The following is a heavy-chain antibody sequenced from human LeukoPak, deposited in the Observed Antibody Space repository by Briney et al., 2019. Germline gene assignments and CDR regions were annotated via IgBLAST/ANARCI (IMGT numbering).Heavy chain of an antibody. Sequence: SETLSLTCTVSGGSISSYYWSWIRQPAGKGLEWIGRIYTSGSTNYSPSLKSRVTMSVDTSKNQFSLKLSSVTAADTAVYYCARNTQDGYNSYYFDYWGQGTLVTVSS. CDR3: ARNTQDGYNSYYFDY. CDR1: GGSISSYY. D-gene: IGHD5-24*01. V-gene: IGHV4-4*07. CDR2: IYTSGST. J-gene: IGHJ4*02.